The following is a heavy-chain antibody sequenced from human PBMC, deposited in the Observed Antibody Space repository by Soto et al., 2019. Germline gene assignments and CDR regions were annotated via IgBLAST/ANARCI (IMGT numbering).Heavy chain of an antibody. CDR3: AIDVGIAVAGDFDN. V-gene: IGHV1-18*01. CDR1: GYTFTGYC. Sequence: ASVKVSYKVSGYTFTGYCISWVRQAPGQGLEWMGWISAYNGNTNYAQKLQGRVTMTTDTSTSTAYMELRSLRSDDTAVYYCAIDVGIAVAGDFDNWGLGAPVTVSS. J-gene: IGHJ4*02. CDR2: ISAYNGNT. D-gene: IGHD6-19*01.